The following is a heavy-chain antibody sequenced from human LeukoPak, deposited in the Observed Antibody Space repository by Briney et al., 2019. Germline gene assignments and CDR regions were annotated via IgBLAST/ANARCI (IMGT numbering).Heavy chain of an antibody. D-gene: IGHD1-1*01. CDR1: GFTFSSYA. Sequence: GGSLRLSCAASGFTFSSYAMHWVRQAPGKGLEYVSAISSNGGSTYYANSVKGRLTISRDNSKNALYLQMGSLRAEDMAVYYRAREGNFPDDRVAFDIWGQGTMVTVSS. CDR2: ISSNGGST. CDR3: AREGNFPDDRVAFDI. J-gene: IGHJ3*02. V-gene: IGHV3-64*01.